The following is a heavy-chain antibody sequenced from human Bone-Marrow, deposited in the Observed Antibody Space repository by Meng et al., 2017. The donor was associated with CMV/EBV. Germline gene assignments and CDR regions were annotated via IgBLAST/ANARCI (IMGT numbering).Heavy chain of an antibody. CDR3: AGLAVAVDY. J-gene: IGHJ4*02. D-gene: IGHD6-19*01. Sequence: QVQVGESGGGVVQPGRSLRLSCAASGFTFSSYAMHWVRQAPGKGLEWVAVISYDGSNKYYADSVKGRFTISRDNSKNTLYLQMNSLRAEDTAVYYCAGLAVAVDYWGQGTLVTVSS. V-gene: IGHV3-30-3*01. CDR2: ISYDGSNK. CDR1: GFTFSSYA.